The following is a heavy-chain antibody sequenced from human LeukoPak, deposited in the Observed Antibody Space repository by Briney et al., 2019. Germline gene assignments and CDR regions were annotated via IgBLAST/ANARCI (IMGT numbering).Heavy chain of an antibody. Sequence: SETLSLTCAVYGGSFSGYYWSWIRQPPGKGLEWIGEINHSGSTNYNPSLKSRVTISVDTSKNQFSLKLSSVTAADTAVYYCASGAPAPLFDYWGQGTLVTVSS. V-gene: IGHV4-34*01. J-gene: IGHJ4*02. CDR2: INHSGST. CDR3: ASGAPAPLFDY. CDR1: GGSFSGYY.